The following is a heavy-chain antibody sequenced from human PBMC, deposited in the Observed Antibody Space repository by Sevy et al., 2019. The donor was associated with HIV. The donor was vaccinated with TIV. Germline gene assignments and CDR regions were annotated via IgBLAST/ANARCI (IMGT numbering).Heavy chain of an antibody. CDR2: LKSDVYGGTV. Sequence: GGSLRLSCTASGFTFGDYCMSWVRQAPGKGLEWVAFLKSDVYGGTVDHAASVRGRFVISRDYSKTIAYLQMNGLKTEDTGVYYCTRWKAAQSIFDYWGQGALVTVSS. CDR3: TRWKAAQSIFDY. V-gene: IGHV3-49*04. D-gene: IGHD6-13*01. CDR1: GFTFGDYC. J-gene: IGHJ4*02.